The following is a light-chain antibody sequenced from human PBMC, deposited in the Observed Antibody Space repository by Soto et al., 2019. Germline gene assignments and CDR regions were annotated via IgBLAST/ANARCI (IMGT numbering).Light chain of an antibody. CDR2: YDS. CDR3: LVWDSSSDHRVV. Sequence: SYELTQPPSVSVAPGKTARITCGGNNIGSKSVHWYQQKPGQAPVLVIYYDSDRPSGIPERFSGSNSGNTATLTISRVEAGDEADYYCLVWDSSSDHRVVFGGGTKLTVL. CDR1: NIGSKS. V-gene: IGLV3-21*04. J-gene: IGLJ2*01.